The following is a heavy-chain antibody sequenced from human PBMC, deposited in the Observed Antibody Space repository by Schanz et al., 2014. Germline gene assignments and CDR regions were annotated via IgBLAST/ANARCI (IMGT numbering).Heavy chain of an antibody. D-gene: IGHD1-1*01. CDR2: INGDGSRT. V-gene: IGHV3-74*01. CDR3: AKIERNED. Sequence: EVQLVQSGGGLVQPGGSLRLSCAASGFTFSSHWMHWVRQDPGKGLVWVARINGDGSRTAYADSVKGRFTISRDNSKNTLYLQMNSLRAEDTAVYFCAKIERNEDWGQGTLVTVSS. J-gene: IGHJ4*02. CDR1: GFTFSSHW.